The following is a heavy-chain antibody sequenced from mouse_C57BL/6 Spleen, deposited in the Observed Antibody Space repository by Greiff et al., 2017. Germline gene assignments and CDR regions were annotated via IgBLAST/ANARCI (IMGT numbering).Heavy chain of an antibody. J-gene: IGHJ4*01. CDR1: GFTFSSYA. CDR2: ISSGGDYI. Sequence: EVQGVESGEGLVKPGGSLKLSCAASGFTFSSYAMSWVRQTPEKRLEWVAYISSGGDYIYYADTVKGRFTISRNNARNTLYLQMSSLKSDDTAMYYCTRDGGYYSNYSYAMDYWGQGASVTVSS. D-gene: IGHD2-5*01. V-gene: IGHV5-9-1*02. CDR3: TRDGGYYSNYSYAMDY.